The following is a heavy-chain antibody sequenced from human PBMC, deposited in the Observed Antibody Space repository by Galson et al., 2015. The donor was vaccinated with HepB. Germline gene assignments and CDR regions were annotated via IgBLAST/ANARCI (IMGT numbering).Heavy chain of an antibody. V-gene: IGHV5-51*01. D-gene: IGHD6-19*01. J-gene: IGHJ4*02. CDR3: ARCYMPGIAVAGPENYFDY. CDR1: GYSFTSYW. CDR2: IYPGDSDT. Sequence: QSGAEVKKPGESLKISCKGSGYSFTSYWIGWVRQMPGKGLEWMGIIYPGDSDTRYSPSFQGQVTISADKSISTAYLQWSSLKASDTAMYYCARCYMPGIAVAGPENYFDYWGQGTLVTVSS.